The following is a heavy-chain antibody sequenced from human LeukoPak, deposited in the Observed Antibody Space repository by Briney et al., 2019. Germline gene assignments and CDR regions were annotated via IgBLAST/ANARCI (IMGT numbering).Heavy chain of an antibody. CDR1: GFTFSDYY. CDR2: ISSSGSTM. D-gene: IGHD1-26*01. CDR3: ARDWYSGSYPLDY. J-gene: IGHJ4*02. V-gene: IGHV3-11*04. Sequence: GGSLRLSCAASGFTFSDYYMSWIRQAPGKGLEWVSYISSSGSTMYYADSVKGRFTISRDNAKNSLSLQMNSLRAEDTAVYYCARDWYSGSYPLDYWGQGTLVTVSS.